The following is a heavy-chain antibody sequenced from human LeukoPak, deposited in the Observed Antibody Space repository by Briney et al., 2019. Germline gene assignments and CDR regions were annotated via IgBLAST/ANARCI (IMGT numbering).Heavy chain of an antibody. V-gene: IGHV4-34*01. D-gene: IGHD3-10*01. CDR2: INHSGST. J-gene: IGHJ6*03. CDR1: GGSFSGYY. CDR3: ARGGLSCYYGSGRTPSHNYYYYYMDV. Sequence: SETLSLTCAVYGGSFSGYYWSWLRQPPGKGLEWMGEINHSGSTNYNPSLKRGVTISVETSKNKFSLKRSSVTAADTAVYYCARGGLSCYYGSGRTPSHNYYYYYMDVWGKGTTVTVSS.